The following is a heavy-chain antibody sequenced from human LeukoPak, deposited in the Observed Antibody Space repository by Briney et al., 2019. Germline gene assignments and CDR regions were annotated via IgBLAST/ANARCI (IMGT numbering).Heavy chain of an antibody. J-gene: IGHJ4*02. Sequence: GGSLRLSCSASGFTFSRHAMHWVRQAPGKGLEYVSAISSDGGSTYYADSVKGRFTISRDNSKNTLYLQMSSLRAEDTAVYYCVKELVGTPTFDYWGRGTLVTVSS. CDR1: GFTFSRHA. V-gene: IGHV3-64D*09. CDR3: VKELVGTPTFDY. D-gene: IGHD1-1*01. CDR2: ISSDGGST.